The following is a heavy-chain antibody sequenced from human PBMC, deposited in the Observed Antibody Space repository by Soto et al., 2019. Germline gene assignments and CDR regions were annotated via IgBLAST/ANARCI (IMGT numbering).Heavy chain of an antibody. CDR3: ARWVEVSLDYFDS. CDR2: IYHSGRT. Sequence: TLSLTCTVSGFTMSNGYYYWSWVRQNPGKGLEWIGHIYHSGRTYYNPSLKSRVGILVDTSKNQFSLNLNSVTAADTAVYYCARWVEVSLDYFDSWGQGTPVTAPQ. J-gene: IGHJ4*02. V-gene: IGHV4-31*03. CDR1: GFTMSNGYYY. D-gene: IGHD1-20*01.